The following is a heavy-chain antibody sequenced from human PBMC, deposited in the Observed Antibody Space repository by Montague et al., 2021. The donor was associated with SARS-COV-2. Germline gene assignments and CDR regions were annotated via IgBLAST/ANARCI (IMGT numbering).Heavy chain of an antibody. CDR3: ARRSVAARPYYYFDF. V-gene: IGHV4-34*01. J-gene: IGHJ4*02. CDR2: INHSGST. Sequence: LRLSCAASGFDFIRNWMHWVRQPPGEGLEWIGEINHSGSTYYNPSLKSRVTMSVETSKNQLSLKLNSVTAADTGIYYCARRSVAARPYYYFDFWGPGTLAVVSS. CDR1: GFDFIRNW. D-gene: IGHD6-6*01.